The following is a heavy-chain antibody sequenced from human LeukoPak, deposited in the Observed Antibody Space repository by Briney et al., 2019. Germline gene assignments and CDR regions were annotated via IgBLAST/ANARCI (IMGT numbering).Heavy chain of an antibody. J-gene: IGHJ5*02. CDR2: RYYSGST. V-gene: IGHV4-30-4*02. D-gene: IGHD2-2*02. Sequence: PSETLSLSCTVSVGSISSGDYYWGWIRQPPGKGLEWLGYRYYSGSTYYNPSLKSRVTISVDTSKNQFSLKLSSVTAADTAVYYCARWCTSCYTIQTWGQGTVVTVSS. CDR1: VGSISSGDYY. CDR3: ARWCTSCYTIQT.